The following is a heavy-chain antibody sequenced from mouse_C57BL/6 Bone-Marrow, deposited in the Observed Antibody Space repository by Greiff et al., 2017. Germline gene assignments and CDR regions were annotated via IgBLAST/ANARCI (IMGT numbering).Heavy chain of an antibody. V-gene: IGHV1-80*01. Sequence: QVQLQQSGAELVKPGASVKISCEASGYAFSSYWMNWVKQRPGKGLEWIGQIYPGDGDTNYNGKFKGKATLTADKSSSTAYMQLSSLTSEDSAVYFCARRHYYGSSYGYWYFDVWGTGTTVTVSS. CDR2: IYPGDGDT. CDR3: ARRHYYGSSYGYWYFDV. J-gene: IGHJ1*03. CDR1: GYAFSSYW. D-gene: IGHD1-1*01.